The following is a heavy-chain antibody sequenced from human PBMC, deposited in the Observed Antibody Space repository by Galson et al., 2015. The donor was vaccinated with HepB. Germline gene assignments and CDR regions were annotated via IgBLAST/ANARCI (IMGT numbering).Heavy chain of an antibody. J-gene: IGHJ4*02. CDR2: INPNSGGT. V-gene: IGHV1-2*06. D-gene: IGHD3-22*01. Sequence: SVKVSCKASGYTFTGYYMHWVRQAPGQGLEWMGRINPNSGGTNYAQKFQGRVTMTRDTSISTAYMELSRLRSDDTAVYYCARVPHSSGYYILRYWGQGTLVTVSS. CDR1: GYTFTGYY. CDR3: ARVPHSSGYYILRY.